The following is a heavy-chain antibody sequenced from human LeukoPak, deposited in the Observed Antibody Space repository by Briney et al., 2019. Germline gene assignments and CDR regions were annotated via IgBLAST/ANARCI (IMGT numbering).Heavy chain of an antibody. J-gene: IGHJ4*02. CDR3: ARVGTDNYDFWSGYLYYFDY. D-gene: IGHD3-3*01. CDR2: ISSSGITI. CDR1: GFTFSDYY. V-gene: IGHV3-11*04. Sequence: GGSLRLSCAASGFTFSDYYMSWIRQAPGKGLEWVSYISSSGITIYYADSVKGRFTISRDNAKNSLYLQMNSLRAEDTAVYYCARVGTDNYDFWSGYLYYFDYWGQGTLVTVSS.